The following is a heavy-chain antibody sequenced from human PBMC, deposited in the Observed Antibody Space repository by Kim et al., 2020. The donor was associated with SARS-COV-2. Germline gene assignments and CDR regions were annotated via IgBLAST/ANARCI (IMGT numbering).Heavy chain of an antibody. Sequence: SETLSLTCAVYGGSFSGYYWSWIRQPPGKGLEWIGEINHSGSTNYNPSLKSRVTISVDTSKNQFSLKLSSVTAADTAVYYCARGWYYYDSSGWGQGTLVTVSS. CDR2: INHSGST. V-gene: IGHV4-34*01. D-gene: IGHD3-22*01. CDR3: ARGWYYYDSSG. CDR1: GGSFSGYY. J-gene: IGHJ4*02.